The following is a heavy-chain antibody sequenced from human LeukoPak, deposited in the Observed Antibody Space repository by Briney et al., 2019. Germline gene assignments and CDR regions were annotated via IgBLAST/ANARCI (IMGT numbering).Heavy chain of an antibody. CDR2: ISGSGGST. D-gene: IGHD2-2*01. Sequence: GGSLRLSCAASGFTFSSYGMRWVRQAPGKGLEWVSAISGSGGSTYYADSVTGRFTISRDNSKSTLYLQMNSLRAEDTAVYYCAKDRHAPGRYCSSTTCFPFDSWGQGTLVTVSS. CDR1: GFTFSSYG. CDR3: AKDRHAPGRYCSSTTCFPFDS. J-gene: IGHJ5*01. V-gene: IGHV3-23*01.